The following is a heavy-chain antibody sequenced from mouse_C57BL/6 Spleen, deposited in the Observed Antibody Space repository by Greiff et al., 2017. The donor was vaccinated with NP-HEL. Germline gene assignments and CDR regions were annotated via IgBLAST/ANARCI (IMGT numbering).Heavy chain of an antibody. Sequence: QVQLKQPGAELVRPGSSVKLSCKASGYTFTSYWMDWVKQRPGQGLEWIGNIYPSDSETHYNQKFKDKATLTVDKSSSTAYMQLSSLTSEDSAVYYCARPIYDGYYGYAMDYWGQGTSVTVSS. V-gene: IGHV1-61*01. D-gene: IGHD2-3*01. J-gene: IGHJ4*01. CDR2: IYPSDSET. CDR3: ARPIYDGYYGYAMDY. CDR1: GYTFTSYW.